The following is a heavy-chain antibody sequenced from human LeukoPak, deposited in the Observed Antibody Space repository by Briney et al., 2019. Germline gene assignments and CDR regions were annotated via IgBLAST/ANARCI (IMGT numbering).Heavy chain of an antibody. CDR2: IYSGGST. J-gene: IGHJ4*02. Sequence: GGSLRLSCAASGFTVSNNYMSWVRRAPGKGLEWVSVIYSGGSTYYADSVKGRFTISRDNSKNTLDIQMNSLRAEDSAVYYCARDRYSYGYALDCWGQGTLVTVSS. V-gene: IGHV3-66*02. CDR3: ARDRYSYGYALDC. CDR1: GFTVSNNY. D-gene: IGHD5-18*01.